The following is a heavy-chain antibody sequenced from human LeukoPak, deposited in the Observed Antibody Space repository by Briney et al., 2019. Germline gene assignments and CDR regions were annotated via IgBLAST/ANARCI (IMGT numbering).Heavy chain of an antibody. Sequence: ASVKVSCKASGYTFTSYGISWVRQAPGQGLEWMGGIIPIFGTANYAQKFQGRVTITADESTSTAYMELSSLRSEDTAVYYCATQEWELLGILGYWGQGTLVTVS. CDR1: GYTFTSYG. D-gene: IGHD1-26*01. J-gene: IGHJ4*02. CDR3: ATQEWELLGILGY. V-gene: IGHV1-69*13. CDR2: IIPIFGTA.